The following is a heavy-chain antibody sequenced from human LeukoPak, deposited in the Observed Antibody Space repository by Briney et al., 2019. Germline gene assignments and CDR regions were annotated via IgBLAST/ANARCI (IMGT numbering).Heavy chain of an antibody. Sequence: PGGSLRLSCAASGFTFSNAYMSWVRQAPGKGLEWVGRIKNKADGGTTDYAAPVKGRFTISRDDSKTTLYLQMNSLKTEGTAVYYCASDWSLFNHWGQGTLVTVSS. D-gene: IGHD3-9*01. CDR3: ASDWSLFNH. CDR2: IKNKADGGTT. V-gene: IGHV3-15*01. CDR1: GFTFSNAY. J-gene: IGHJ4*02.